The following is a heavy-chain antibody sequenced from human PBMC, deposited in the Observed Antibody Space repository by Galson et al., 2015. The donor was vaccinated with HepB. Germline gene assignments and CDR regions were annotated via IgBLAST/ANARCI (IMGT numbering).Heavy chain of an antibody. CDR3: ARDPFRFGSGTYHHDY. CDR2: ISFEGNRN. D-gene: IGHD3-10*01. J-gene: IGHJ4*02. Sequence: SLRPSCAASRFSFDAYGMHWVRQAPGKGLGWVASISFEGNRNHYVGFVRGRFTISRDNSKNTLYLQINSLRAEDTAVYYCARDPFRFGSGTYHHDYWGQGTLVTVSS. V-gene: IGHV3-30*03. CDR1: RFSFDAYG.